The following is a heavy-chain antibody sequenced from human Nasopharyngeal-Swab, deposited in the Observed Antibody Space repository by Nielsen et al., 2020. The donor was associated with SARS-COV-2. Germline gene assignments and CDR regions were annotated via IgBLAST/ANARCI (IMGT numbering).Heavy chain of an antibody. V-gene: IGHV5-51*01. J-gene: IGHJ3*01. CDR1: GHSFRNYW. Sequence: KVSCKGFGHSFRNYWFAWVRQMPGKGLEWMGIIYPGNSDTRYSPSFHGQVTISADKSIRTAYLQWSSLRASDTAIYYCARQRTTLTLGRAFDLWGQGTMVTVSS. CDR3: ARQRTTLTLGRAFDL. D-gene: IGHD4-17*01. CDR2: IYPGNSDT.